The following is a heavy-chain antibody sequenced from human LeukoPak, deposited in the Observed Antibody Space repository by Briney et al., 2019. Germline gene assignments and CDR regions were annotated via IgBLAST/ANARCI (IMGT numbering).Heavy chain of an antibody. Sequence: ASVKVSCKASGYTFTSYGISWVRQAPGQGLEWMGWISAYNGNTNYAQKLQGRVTTTTDTSTSTAYMELRSRRSADTAVYYCARESAPSFWFDPWGQGTLVTVSS. V-gene: IGHV1-18*01. CDR1: GYTFTSYG. CDR2: ISAYNGNT. J-gene: IGHJ5*02. CDR3: ARESAPSFWFDP.